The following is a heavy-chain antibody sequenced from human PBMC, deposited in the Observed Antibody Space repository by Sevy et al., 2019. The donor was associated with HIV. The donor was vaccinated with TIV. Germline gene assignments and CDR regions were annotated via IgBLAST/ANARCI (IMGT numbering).Heavy chain of an antibody. V-gene: IGHV1-18*01. CDR2: ISTYNNNI. Sequence: ASVKVSCKTSGYIFNTFAISWLRQAPGQGPEWMGWISTYNNNIQYAQKFQGGVTMTKDTSTSTAYMEVKSLRSVDTAVYYCAREGYGDNGWLDPWGQGTLVTVSS. J-gene: IGHJ5*02. CDR1: GYIFNTFA. CDR3: AREGYGDNGWLDP. D-gene: IGHD5-18*01.